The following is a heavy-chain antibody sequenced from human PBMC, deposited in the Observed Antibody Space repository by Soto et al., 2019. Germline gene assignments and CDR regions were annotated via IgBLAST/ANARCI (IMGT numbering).Heavy chain of an antibody. D-gene: IGHD3-10*01. CDR3: ASGRGLNYYGSGSYYNGENWFDP. J-gene: IGHJ5*02. CDR2: IIPIFGTA. Sequence: ASVKVSCKASGGTFSSYAISWVRQAPGQGLEWMGGIIPIFGTANYAQKFQGRVTITADESTSTAYMELSSLRSEDTAVYYCASGRGLNYYGSGSYYNGENWFDPWGQGTLVTVSS. CDR1: GGTFSSYA. V-gene: IGHV1-69*13.